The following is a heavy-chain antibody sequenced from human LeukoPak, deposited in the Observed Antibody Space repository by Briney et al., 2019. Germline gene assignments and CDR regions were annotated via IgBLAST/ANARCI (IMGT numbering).Heavy chain of an antibody. Sequence: GGSLRLSCAASGFTFSSHWMSWVRQAPGKGLEWVSAISTSAGDTYYTDSVKGRFTISRDNSENTLFLQMNSLRAEDTAVYYCAKHIIVGTTKSMDSWGQGTLVTVSS. J-gene: IGHJ4*02. CDR2: ISTSAGDT. V-gene: IGHV3-23*01. D-gene: IGHD1-26*01. CDR1: GFTFSSHW. CDR3: AKHIIVGTTKSMDS.